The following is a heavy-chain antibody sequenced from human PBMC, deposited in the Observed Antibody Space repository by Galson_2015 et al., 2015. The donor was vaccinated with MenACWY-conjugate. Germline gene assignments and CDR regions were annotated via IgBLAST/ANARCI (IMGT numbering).Heavy chain of an antibody. CDR2: ISSSSSYI. CDR1: GFTFSSYS. Sequence: SLRLSCAASGFTFSSYSMNWVRQAPGKGLEWVSSISSSSSYIYYADSVKGRFTISRDNAKNSLYLQMNSLRAEDTAVYYCARDVPRGWGLRLGGYFDYWGQGTLVTVSS. J-gene: IGHJ4*02. V-gene: IGHV3-21*01. CDR3: ARDVPRGWGLRLGGYFDY. D-gene: IGHD5-12*01.